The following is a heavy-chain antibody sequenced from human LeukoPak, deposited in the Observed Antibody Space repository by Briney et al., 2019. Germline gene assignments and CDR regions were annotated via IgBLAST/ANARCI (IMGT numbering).Heavy chain of an antibody. CDR3: ARPREWFSSSSGSLAWFDP. Sequence: SETLSLTCAVSGYSISGGYYWGWIRQPPGEGLEWIGSIYHSGSTYYNPSLKSRVTISVDTSKNQFSLKLSSVTAADTAVYYCARPREWFSSSSGSLAWFDPSGQGTLVTVSS. D-gene: IGHD6-6*01. V-gene: IGHV4-38-2*01. CDR2: IYHSGST. CDR1: GYSISGGYY. J-gene: IGHJ5*02.